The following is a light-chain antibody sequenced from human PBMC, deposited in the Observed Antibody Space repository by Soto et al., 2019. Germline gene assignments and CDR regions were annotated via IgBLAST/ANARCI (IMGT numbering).Light chain of an antibody. CDR2: GAS. CDR3: QQRSNWAWT. J-gene: IGKJ1*01. V-gene: IGKV3D-20*02. Sequence: EIALTQSPGTLSLSPGERATLSCRASQSVGASYLAWYQQKPGQAPRLLVYGASSRATGIPDRFSGSGSGTDFTLTISSLEPEDFAAYYCQQRSNWAWTFGPGTKVDIK. CDR1: QSVGASY.